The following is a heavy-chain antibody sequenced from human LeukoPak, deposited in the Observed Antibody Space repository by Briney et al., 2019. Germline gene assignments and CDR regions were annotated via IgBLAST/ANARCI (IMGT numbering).Heavy chain of an antibody. CDR2: ISASGGST. CDR1: GFTFSSYA. J-gene: IGHJ4*02. V-gene: IGHV3-23*01. Sequence: PGGSLRLSCAASGFTFSSYAMSWVRQAAGKGLEWVSAISASGGSTYYADSVKGRFTISRDNYKNTLYLQMNSLRAEDTAVYYCAKRGPTAYYFDSWGQGTLVTVSS. CDR3: AKRGPTAYYFDS. D-gene: IGHD3-10*01.